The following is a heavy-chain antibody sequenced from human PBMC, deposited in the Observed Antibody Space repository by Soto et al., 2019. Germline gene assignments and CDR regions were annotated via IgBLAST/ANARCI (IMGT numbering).Heavy chain of an antibody. V-gene: IGHV3-15*01. Sequence: PGGSLRLSCAASGFTFSNAWMSWGRQAPGKGLEWGGRIKSKTDGGTTDYAAPVKGRFTISRDDSKNTLYLQMNSLKTEDTAVYYCTLVVPAASLYYYYYYYMDVWGKGTTVTVSS. CDR3: TLVVPAASLYYYYYYYMDV. CDR2: IKSKTDGGTT. D-gene: IGHD2-2*01. J-gene: IGHJ6*03. CDR1: GFTFSNAW.